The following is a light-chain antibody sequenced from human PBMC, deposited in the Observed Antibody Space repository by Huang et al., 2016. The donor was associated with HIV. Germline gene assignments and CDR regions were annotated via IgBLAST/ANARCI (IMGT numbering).Light chain of an antibody. CDR3: QQYGTSTST. Sequence: DIALTQSPGTLSLSPGERATLSCRASQSVSSSHLAWYQQKAGQSPRLLINGATSRASGNPVRFSGSGSGTAFTLTISRLDPEDFAVYYCQQYGTSTSTFGQGTRVEVK. J-gene: IGKJ1*01. V-gene: IGKV3-20*01. CDR2: GAT. CDR1: QSVSSSH.